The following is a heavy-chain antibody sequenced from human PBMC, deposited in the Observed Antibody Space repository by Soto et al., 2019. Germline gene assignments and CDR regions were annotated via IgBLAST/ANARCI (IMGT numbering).Heavy chain of an antibody. CDR1: GGSFKSGSYS. V-gene: IGHV4-61*01. J-gene: IGHJ4*02. Sequence: QVQLQESGPGLVKPSETLSLTCTVSGGSFKSGSYSWSWIRQPPGKGLEWIGYVYHTGSTSYNPSLKRRVSISMDTSKNQFSLNLDSVTAADTAVYFCARDFAHFDSWGQGSLVTVSS. D-gene: IGHD3-3*01. CDR2: VYHTGST. CDR3: ARDFAHFDS.